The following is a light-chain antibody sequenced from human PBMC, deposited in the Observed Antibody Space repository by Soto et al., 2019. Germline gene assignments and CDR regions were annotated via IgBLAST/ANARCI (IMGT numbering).Light chain of an antibody. Sequence: EIVLTQSPGTLSLSPREGATLSCRASQSIDSKYLGWYQQKPGQTPRLLIYGASSRATGIPDRFSGSGSGTDFTLTISRLEPEDFAVYYCQHYGTSPGTFGQGTKVEIK. V-gene: IGKV3-20*01. CDR1: QSIDSKY. CDR3: QHYGTSPGT. J-gene: IGKJ1*01. CDR2: GAS.